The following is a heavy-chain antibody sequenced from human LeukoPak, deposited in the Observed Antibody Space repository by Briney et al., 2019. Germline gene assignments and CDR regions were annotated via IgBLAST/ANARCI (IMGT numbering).Heavy chain of an antibody. V-gene: IGHV4-39*01. Sequence: PSETLSLTCTVSGGSISSSSYYWGWIRQPPGKGLEWIGSIYYSGSTYYNPSLKSRVTISVDTSKNQFSLKLSSVTAADTAVYYCARHNAGITIFWPAYWYFDLWGRGTLVTVSS. CDR1: GGSISSSSYY. J-gene: IGHJ2*01. D-gene: IGHD3-9*01. CDR2: IYYSGST. CDR3: ARHNAGITIFWPAYWYFDL.